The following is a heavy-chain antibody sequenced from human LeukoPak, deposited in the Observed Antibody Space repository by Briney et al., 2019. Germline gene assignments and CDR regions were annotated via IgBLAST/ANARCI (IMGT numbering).Heavy chain of an antibody. CDR3: ARDVRRAAAGTMKY. CDR2: ISSSSSTI. D-gene: IGHD6-13*01. CDR1: GFTFSSYS. V-gene: IGHV3-48*04. Sequence: GGSLRLSCAASGFTFSSYSMNWVRQAPGKGLEWVSYISSSSSTIYYADSVKGRFTISRDNAKNSLYLQMNSLRAEDTAVYYCARDVRRAAAGTMKYWGQGTLVTVSS. J-gene: IGHJ4*02.